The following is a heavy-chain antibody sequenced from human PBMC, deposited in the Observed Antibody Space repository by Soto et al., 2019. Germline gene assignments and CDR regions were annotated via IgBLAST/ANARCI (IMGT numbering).Heavy chain of an antibody. CDR2: SSYDGDTK. Sequence: QLQLVESGGGVVQPEKSLRLSCEASGFTFSAFDMHWVRQSPGKGLEWVATSSYDGDTKYYAKSVKGRFTISRDNSRNTLDLHMNSLRAEDTAMYYCTRDWSAVIGTPFDLWGQGTMVVVSS. J-gene: IGHJ3*01. CDR1: GFTFSAFD. CDR3: TRDWSAVIGTPFDL. D-gene: IGHD6-19*01. V-gene: IGHV3-30-3*01.